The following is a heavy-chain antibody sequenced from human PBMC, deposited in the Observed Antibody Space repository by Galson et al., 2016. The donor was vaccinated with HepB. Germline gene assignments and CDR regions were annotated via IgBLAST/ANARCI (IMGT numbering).Heavy chain of an antibody. Sequence: LRLSCAASGFTFSIHDMHWVRQATGKGLEWVSAIETSGATYYPDSVKGRFTISRENGKNSLYLQMDSLRAGETAVYYCTRGKSLWTMPWNYGLDVWGKGTSVTVSS. CDR1: GFTFSIHD. V-gene: IGHV3-13*01. J-gene: IGHJ6*04. CDR2: IETSGAT. D-gene: IGHD2-2*01. CDR3: TRGKSLWTMPWNYGLDV.